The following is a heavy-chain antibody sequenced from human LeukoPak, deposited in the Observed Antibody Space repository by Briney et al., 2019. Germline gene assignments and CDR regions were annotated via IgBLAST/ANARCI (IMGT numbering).Heavy chain of an antibody. J-gene: IGHJ4*02. CDR1: GYSFTTYW. D-gene: IGHD6-19*01. CDR2: IYPGDSDT. CDR3: ASQGGYTSGWLIFDY. V-gene: IGHV5-51*01. Sequence: ESLNISCKGSGYSFTTYWIGWVRQMPGKGLEWMGIIYPGDSDTRYSPSFQGQVTISADKSISTASLQWSTLKASDTPLYYCASQGGYTSGWLIFDYWGQGTLVTVSS.